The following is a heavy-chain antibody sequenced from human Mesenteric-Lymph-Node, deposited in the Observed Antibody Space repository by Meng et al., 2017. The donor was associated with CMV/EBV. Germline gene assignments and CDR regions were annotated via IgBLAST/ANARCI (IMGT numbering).Heavy chain of an antibody. J-gene: IGHJ5*02. Sequence: CKAPGYRFTGYCLHWVRQAPGQGLEWMGRINPNTGLTNYAQRFQGRVTMTRDTSISTGYMEVKRLRFDDTAIYYCARDRSGGHNDFDPWGQGTLVTVSS. CDR2: INPNTGLT. CDR3: ARDRSGGHNDFDP. V-gene: IGHV1-2*06. CDR1: GYRFTGYC. D-gene: IGHD1-1*01.